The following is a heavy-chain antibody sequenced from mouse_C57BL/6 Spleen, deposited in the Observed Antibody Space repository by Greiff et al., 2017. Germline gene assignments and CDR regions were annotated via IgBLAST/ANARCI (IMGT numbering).Heavy chain of an antibody. V-gene: IGHV7-3*01. D-gene: IGHD2-4*01. J-gene: IGHJ3*01. CDR1: GFTFPDYY. Sequence: EVQLVESGGGLVQPGGSLSLSCAASGFTFPDYYMSWVRQPPGKALEWLGFIRNKANGYTTEYSASVKGRFTISRDNSQSILYLQMNALRAEDSATYYCARFDDYDVSFAYWGQGTLVTGSA. CDR3: ARFDDYDVSFAY. CDR2: IRNKANGYTT.